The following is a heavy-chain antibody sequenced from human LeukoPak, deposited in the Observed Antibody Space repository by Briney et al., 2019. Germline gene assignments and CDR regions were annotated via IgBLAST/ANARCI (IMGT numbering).Heavy chain of an antibody. CDR1: GFTFSSYA. Sequence: GGSLRLSCAASGFTFSSYAMHWVRQAPGKGLEWVAVISYDGSNKYYADSAKGRFTISRDNSKNTLYLQMNSLRAEDTAVYYCARGRRLDYYDSSGYNSPFDYWGQGTLVTVSS. CDR3: ARGRRLDYYDSSGYNSPFDY. D-gene: IGHD3-22*01. V-gene: IGHV3-30-3*01. CDR2: ISYDGSNK. J-gene: IGHJ4*02.